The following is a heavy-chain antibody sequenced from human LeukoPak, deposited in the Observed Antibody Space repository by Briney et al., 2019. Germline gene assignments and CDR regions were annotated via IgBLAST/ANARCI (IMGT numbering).Heavy chain of an antibody. CDR1: EFTLSTYA. D-gene: IGHD4-11*01. CDR3: ARDCDYSNTSGMRCY. V-gene: IGHV3-23*01. Sequence: GESLRLSCAASEFTLSTYAMNWVRQAPGKGLEWVSTISDRWTNYADSVKGRFTISRDDSQNTLFLQMNSLRVEDTAIYYCARDCDYSNTSGMRCYWGQGTLVTVSS. CDR2: ISDRWT. J-gene: IGHJ4*02.